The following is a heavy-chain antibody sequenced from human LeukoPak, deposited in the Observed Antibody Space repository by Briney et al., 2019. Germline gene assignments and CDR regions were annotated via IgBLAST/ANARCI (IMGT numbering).Heavy chain of an antibody. CDR1: EYSFSTYW. D-gene: IGHD5-24*01. CDR3: ARQGKDGFKFDY. V-gene: IGHV5-51*01. Sequence: GESLNISFKGSEYSFSTYWIGWVRQMPGKGLEWMGIIYPCDSDTKYSPSFQGQVTISVDKPISTAYLQWSSLKASDTAMYYCARQGKDGFKFDYWGPGTLVAVSS. J-gene: IGHJ4*02. CDR2: IYPCDSDT.